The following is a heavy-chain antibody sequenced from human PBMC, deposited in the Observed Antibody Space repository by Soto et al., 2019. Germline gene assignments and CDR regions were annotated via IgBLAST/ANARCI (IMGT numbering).Heavy chain of an antibody. CDR1: GFTFSNYA. CDR3: AKRPLTAAGFDY. V-gene: IGHV3-23*01. D-gene: IGHD6-13*01. CDR2: IIGSGGVT. J-gene: IGHJ4*02. Sequence: EVQLLESGGGLVQPGGSLRLSCAASGFTFSNYAMTWVRQAPGKGLGWVSVIIGSGGVTYFVDSVKGRFTISRDNSKNTVYLQMNSLRAEDTAVYYCAKRPLTAAGFDYWGQGTLVTVSS.